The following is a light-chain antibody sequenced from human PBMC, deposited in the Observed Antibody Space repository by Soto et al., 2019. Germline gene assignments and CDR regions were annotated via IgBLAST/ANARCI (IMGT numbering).Light chain of an antibody. CDR3: SSYTTSNTRQIV. CDR2: DVS. CDR1: SSDVGGYNY. Sequence: QSVLTQPASVSGSPGQSITISCTGTSSDVGGYNYVSWYQHHPGKAPKLMISDVSNRPSGVSNRFSGSKSGNTASLTISGLQPEDEADYYCSSYTTSNTRQIVFGTGTRSPS. J-gene: IGLJ1*01. V-gene: IGLV2-14*03.